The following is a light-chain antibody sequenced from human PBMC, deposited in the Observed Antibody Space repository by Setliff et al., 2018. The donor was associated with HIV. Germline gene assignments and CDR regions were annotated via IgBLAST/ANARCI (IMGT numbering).Light chain of an antibody. CDR3: CSYAGSYTYV. J-gene: IGLJ1*01. V-gene: IGLV2-11*01. Sequence: QSALTQPRSVSGSPGQSVTISCTGANSDVGGYNYVSWYQQHPGKAPKLMIYDVGKRPSGVPDRFSGSKSGNTASLTISGLQAEDEADYYCCSYAGSYTYVFGTGTKVTVL. CDR1: NSDVGGYNY. CDR2: DVG.